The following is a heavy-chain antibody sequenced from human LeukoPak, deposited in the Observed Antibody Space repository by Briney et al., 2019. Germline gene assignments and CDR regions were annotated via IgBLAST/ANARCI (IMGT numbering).Heavy chain of an antibody. Sequence: PGGSLRLSCAASGFTFSSYAMSWVRQAPGKGLEWVSAISGSGGSTYYADSVKGRFTISRDNSKNTVYLQMNSLRVEDTAVYYCAILGYCSSTRCLDYWGQGTLVTVPS. D-gene: IGHD2-2*01. CDR2: ISGSGGST. CDR1: GFTFSSYA. CDR3: AILGYCSSTRCLDY. V-gene: IGHV3-23*01. J-gene: IGHJ4*02.